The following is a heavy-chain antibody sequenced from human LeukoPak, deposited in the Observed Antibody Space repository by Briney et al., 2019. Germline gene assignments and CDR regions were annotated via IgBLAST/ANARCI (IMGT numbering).Heavy chain of an antibody. J-gene: IGHJ4*02. CDR1: GFTFSSYS. V-gene: IGHV3-21*01. D-gene: IGHD3-9*01. Sequence: GGSLRLSCAASGFTFSSYSMNWVRQAPGKGLEWVSSIGSSSSYIYYADSVKGRFTISRDNAKNSLYLQMNSLRAEDTAVYYCAIYILTGYYTDYWGQGTLSPSPQ. CDR2: IGSSSSYI. CDR3: AIYILTGYYTDY.